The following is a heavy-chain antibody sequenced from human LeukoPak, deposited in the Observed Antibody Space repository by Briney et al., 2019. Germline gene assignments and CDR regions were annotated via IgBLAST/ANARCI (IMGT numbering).Heavy chain of an antibody. CDR2: ISGSGGST. Sequence: PGGSLRLSCAASGFTFSSYAMSWVRQAPGKGLEWVSAISGSGGSTYYADSVKGRFTVSRDNSKNTLYLQMNSLRAEDTAVYYCAKGRTGYDVTWFDPWGQGTLVTVSS. CDR1: GFTFSSYA. J-gene: IGHJ5*02. CDR3: AKGRTGYDVTWFDP. V-gene: IGHV3-23*01. D-gene: IGHD6-13*01.